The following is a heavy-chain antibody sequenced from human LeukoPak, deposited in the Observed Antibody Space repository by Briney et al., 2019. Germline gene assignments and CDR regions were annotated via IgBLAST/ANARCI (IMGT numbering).Heavy chain of an antibody. CDR1: GFTLSSSW. CDR3: VREGRPCDY. CDR2: IKEDGSEK. V-gene: IGHV3-7*01. Sequence: GGSLRLSCVASGFTLSSSWMTWVRQAPGKGLEWVANIKEDGSEKYYVDSVKGRFTISRDNAKNSLYLQMNNLRVEDTALYYYVREGRPCDYWGQGTLVTVSS. J-gene: IGHJ4*02.